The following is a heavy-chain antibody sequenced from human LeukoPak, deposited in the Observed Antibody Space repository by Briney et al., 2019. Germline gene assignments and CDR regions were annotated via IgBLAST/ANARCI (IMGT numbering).Heavy chain of an antibody. Sequence: PGGSLRLSCAASGFTFSTYWMSWVRHAPGKGLEWVANKKQDGSEKYYVDSVKGRFTISRDNAKNSLYLQMDSLRAEDTAVYYCARETYYYMDVWGKGTTVTVSS. CDR3: ARETYYYMDV. CDR1: GFTFSTYW. J-gene: IGHJ6*03. V-gene: IGHV3-7*01. CDR2: KKQDGSEK.